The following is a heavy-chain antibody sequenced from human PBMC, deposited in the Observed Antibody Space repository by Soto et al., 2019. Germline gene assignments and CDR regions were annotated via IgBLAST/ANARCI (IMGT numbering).Heavy chain of an antibody. CDR3: AITHLRFGEHHY. D-gene: IGHD3-10*01. CDR2: MNPNSGNT. Sequence: QVQLVQSGAEVKKPGASVKVSCKASGYTFTSYDINWVRQATGQGLEWMGWMNPNSGNTGYAQKFQGRVHMTRHTSICTAYMELTSLRSADTAVYYCAITHLRFGEHHYWGQGTLVTVPS. V-gene: IGHV1-8*01. J-gene: IGHJ4*02. CDR1: GYTFTSYD.